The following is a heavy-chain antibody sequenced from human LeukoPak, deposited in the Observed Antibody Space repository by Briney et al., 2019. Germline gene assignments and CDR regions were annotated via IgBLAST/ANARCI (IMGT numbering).Heavy chain of an antibody. CDR2: IYYSGST. CDR3: ARDRRWREGGYNYDY. V-gene: IGHV4-39*07. J-gene: IGHJ4*02. Sequence: SETLSLTCTVSGGSISSSSYYWGWIRQPPGKGLEWIGSIYYSGSTYYNPSLKSRVTISVDTSKNQFSLKLSSVTAADTAVYYCARDRRWREGGYNYDYWGQGTLVTVSS. CDR1: GGSISSSSYY. D-gene: IGHD5-24*01.